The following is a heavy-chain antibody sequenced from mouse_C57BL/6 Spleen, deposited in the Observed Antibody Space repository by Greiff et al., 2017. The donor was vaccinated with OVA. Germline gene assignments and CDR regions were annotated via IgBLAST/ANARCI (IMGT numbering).Heavy chain of an antibody. CDR1: GFPLTSHG. J-gene: IGHJ3*01. CDR3: ARNSLYDYPFAY. V-gene: IGHV2-2*01. Sequence: VKLMESGPGLVQPSQSLSITCPVSGFPLTSHGVHWVRQSPGKGPEWAGVIWSGGSTDYNAAFISRLSISKDNSKSQVFFKMNSLQADDTAIYYCARNSLYDYPFAYWGQGTLVTVSA. D-gene: IGHD2-4*01. CDR2: IWSGGST.